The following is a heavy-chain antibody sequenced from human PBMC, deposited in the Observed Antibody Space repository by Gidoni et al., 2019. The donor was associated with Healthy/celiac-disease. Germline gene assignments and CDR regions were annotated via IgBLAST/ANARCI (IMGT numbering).Heavy chain of an antibody. CDR1: GGSFSGYY. CDR3: ASKLPYYYYGMDV. Sequence: QVQLQQWGAGLLKPSETLSLTCAVYGGSFSGYYWSWIRQPPGKGLEWIGEINHSGSTNYNPSLKSRVTISVDTSKNQFSLKLSSVTAADTAVYYCASKLPYYYYGMDVWGQGTTVTVSS. CDR2: INHSGST. D-gene: IGHD1-7*01. V-gene: IGHV4-34*01. J-gene: IGHJ6*02.